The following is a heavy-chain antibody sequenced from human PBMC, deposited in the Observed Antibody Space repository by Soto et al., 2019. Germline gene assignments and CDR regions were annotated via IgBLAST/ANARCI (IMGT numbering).Heavy chain of an antibody. Sequence: KASETLSLTCTVSGGSVSSGSYYWSWIRQPPGKGLEWIGYIYYSGSTNYNPSLKSRVTISVDTSKNQFSLKLSSVTAADTAVYYCARGEVFGGSYYGYWGQGTLVTVSS. D-gene: IGHD1-26*01. J-gene: IGHJ4*02. CDR1: GGSVSSGSYY. V-gene: IGHV4-61*01. CDR2: IYYSGST. CDR3: ARGEVFGGSYYGY.